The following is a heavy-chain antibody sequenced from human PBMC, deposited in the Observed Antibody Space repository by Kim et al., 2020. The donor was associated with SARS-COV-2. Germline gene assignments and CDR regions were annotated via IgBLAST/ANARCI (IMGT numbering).Heavy chain of an antibody. CDR2: ISYDGSNK. J-gene: IGHJ4*02. CDR1: GFTFSSYA. V-gene: IGHV3-30*04. D-gene: IGHD4-17*01. Sequence: GGSLRLSCAASGFTFSSYAMHWVRQAPGKGLEWVAVISYDGSNKYYADSVKGRFTISRDNSKNTLYLQMNSLRAEDTAVYYCAREEITTVTTSFDYWGQGTLVTVSS. CDR3: AREEITTVTTSFDY.